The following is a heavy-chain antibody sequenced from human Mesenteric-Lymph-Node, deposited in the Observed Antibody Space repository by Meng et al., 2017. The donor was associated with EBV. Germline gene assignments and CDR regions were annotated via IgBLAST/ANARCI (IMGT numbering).Heavy chain of an antibody. CDR3: AGGTDWLFGTVTFDL. CDR1: GRSVASGSYY. J-gene: IGHJ4*02. Sequence: VQLRGSGPGLVKPSETLSPTCTVSGRSVASGSYYWGWIRQPPGKGLEWVGNIYYTGSTNYSPSLKSRVTISLDTSRNQFSLKLRSVTAADTAIYYCAGGTDWLFGTVTFDLWGQGTLVTVSS. D-gene: IGHD4-11*01. CDR2: IYYTGST. V-gene: IGHV4-61*01.